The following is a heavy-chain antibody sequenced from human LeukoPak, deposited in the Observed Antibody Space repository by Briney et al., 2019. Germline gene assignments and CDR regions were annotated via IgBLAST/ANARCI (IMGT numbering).Heavy chain of an antibody. V-gene: IGHV4-59*01. Sequence: SETLSLTCTVSGGSISSYYWSWIRQPPGKGLEWIGYIYYSGSTNYNPSLKSRVTISVDTSKNQFSLKLISVTAADTAVYYCARGKVQGVIFDYWGQGTLVTVPS. CDR2: IYYSGST. J-gene: IGHJ4*02. CDR1: GGSISSYY. D-gene: IGHD3-10*01. CDR3: ARGKVQGVIFDY.